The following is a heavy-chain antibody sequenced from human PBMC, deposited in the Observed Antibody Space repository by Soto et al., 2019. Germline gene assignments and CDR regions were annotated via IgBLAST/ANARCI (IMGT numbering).Heavy chain of an antibody. CDR3: ARDERYCINGVCPYAMDV. CDR1: GGTFSSYA. CDR2: IIPVFGTP. Sequence: KVSCKASGGTFSSYAISWVRQAPGQGLEWMGGIIPVFGTPSYAQKFQGRVTIAADEATSTVYMELSSLRSEDTAVYYCARDERYCINGVCPYAMDVWGQGTTVTVSS. V-gene: IGHV1-69*01. J-gene: IGHJ6*02. D-gene: IGHD2-8*01.